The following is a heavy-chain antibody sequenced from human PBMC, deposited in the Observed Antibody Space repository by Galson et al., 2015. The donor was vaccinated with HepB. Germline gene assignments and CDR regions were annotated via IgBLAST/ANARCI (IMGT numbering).Heavy chain of an antibody. V-gene: IGHV3-72*01. CDR1: GFTFSDHY. D-gene: IGHD1-26*01. Sequence: SLRLSGAASGFTFSDHYMDWVRQAPGKGLEWVGRSRNKANSYTTEYAASVKGRFTISRDDSKNSLYLQMNSLKSEDTAVYYCARRGESGSRQFDYWGQGTLVTVSS. J-gene: IGHJ4*02. CDR3: ARRGESGSRQFDY. CDR2: SRNKANSYTT.